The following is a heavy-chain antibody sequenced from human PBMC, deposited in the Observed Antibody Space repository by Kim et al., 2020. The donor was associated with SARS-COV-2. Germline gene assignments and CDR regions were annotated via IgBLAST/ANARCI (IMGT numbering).Heavy chain of an antibody. CDR2: IWFDGTNK. D-gene: IGHD1-26*01. CDR1: GFTFSTYA. CDR3: AKDLVGATSYGMDV. Sequence: VGSLRLSCAASGFTFSTYAMHWVRQAPGKGLEWVAVIWFDGTNKYYADSVKGRFTISRDNSKNTLYLQMNSLRAEDTAVYYCAKDLVGATSYGMDVWGQGTTVTVSS. V-gene: IGHV3-33*06. J-gene: IGHJ6*02.